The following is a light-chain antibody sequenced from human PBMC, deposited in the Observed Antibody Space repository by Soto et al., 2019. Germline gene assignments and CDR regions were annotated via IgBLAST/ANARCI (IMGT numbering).Light chain of an antibody. CDR2: QVT. Sequence: QSALTQPPSASGSPGQSVTISCTGTSSDIGAYNYVSWYRQYPDKAPKLLVYQVTKRPSGVPDRFSGSKSGNTAALTVSGLQAEDEADYYCASWDDSLNGLVFGGGTKLTVL. V-gene: IGLV2-8*01. CDR1: SSDIGAYNY. CDR3: ASWDDSLNGLV. J-gene: IGLJ2*01.